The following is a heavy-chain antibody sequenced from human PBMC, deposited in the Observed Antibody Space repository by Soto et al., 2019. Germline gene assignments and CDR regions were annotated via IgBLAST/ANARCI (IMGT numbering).Heavy chain of an antibody. Sequence: GESLKISCMASGYSFSTYGIAWVRKRPGKGLDWMGIIYPGDSDTRYSPSFQGQVTISVDNSIDTAYLEWTTLRASDSAMYYCARHSLATQPGDYWGQGTRVTVS. CDR2: IYPGDSDT. CDR3: ARHSLATQPGDY. V-gene: IGHV5-51*01. CDR1: GYSFSTYG. D-gene: IGHD5-12*01. J-gene: IGHJ4*02.